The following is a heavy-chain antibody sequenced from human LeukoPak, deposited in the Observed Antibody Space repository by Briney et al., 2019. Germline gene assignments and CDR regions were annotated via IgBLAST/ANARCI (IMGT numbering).Heavy chain of an antibody. CDR2: ISYDGSNK. CDR1: GFTFSAYA. D-gene: IGHD5-24*01. Sequence: GGSLRLSCAASGFTFSAYAMHWVRQAPGKGLEWVAVISYDGSNKCYADSVKGRFTISRDNSKNTLYLQMNSLRAEDTAVYYCARDRGDGYNWDAFDIWGQGTMVTVSS. CDR3: ARDRGDGYNWDAFDI. V-gene: IGHV3-30*04. J-gene: IGHJ3*02.